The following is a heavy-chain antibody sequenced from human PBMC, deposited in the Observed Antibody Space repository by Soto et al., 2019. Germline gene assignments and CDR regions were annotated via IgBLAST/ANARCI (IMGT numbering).Heavy chain of an antibody. CDR3: AKDLGDGYNTGLDC. J-gene: IGHJ4*02. CDR2: ITSNSGSI. D-gene: IGHD5-12*01. V-gene: IGHV3-9*01. CDR1: GFTFDNYA. Sequence: EVQLVESGGGLVQPGRSLRLSCAASGFTFDNYAMHWLRQAPGKGLEWVSTITSNSGSIGYADSVKDRFTISRDNAKNSLYLQMNSLRAEDTALYYCAKDLGDGYNTGLDCWGQGSLVTVSS.